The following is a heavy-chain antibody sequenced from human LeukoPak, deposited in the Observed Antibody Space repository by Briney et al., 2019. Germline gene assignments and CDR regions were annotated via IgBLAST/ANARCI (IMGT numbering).Heavy chain of an antibody. V-gene: IGHV4-34*01. J-gene: IGHJ3*02. CDR1: GGSLSGYY. CDR2: INHSGST. CDR3: ARVASSVRDDAFDI. D-gene: IGHD6-19*01. Sequence: PSETLSLTCAVYGGSLSGYYWSWIRQPPGKGLGWIGEINHSGSTNYNPSLKSRVTISVDTSKNQFSLRLTSVTAADTAVYYCARVASSVRDDAFDIWGQGTMVTVSS.